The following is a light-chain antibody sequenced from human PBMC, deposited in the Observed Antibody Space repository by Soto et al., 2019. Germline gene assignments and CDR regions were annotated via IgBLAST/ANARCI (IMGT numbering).Light chain of an antibody. CDR1: NSNIGSNT. Sequence: QLVLTQPPSASGTPGQRVTISCSGSNSNIGSNTVNWYQQLPGTAPKLLIYYDNLRPSGVPDRISGSKSGTSASLAISGLQSDDEADYYCCSYAGSFIFVFGTGTKVTVL. CDR2: YDN. J-gene: IGLJ1*01. V-gene: IGLV1-44*01. CDR3: CSYAGSFIFV.